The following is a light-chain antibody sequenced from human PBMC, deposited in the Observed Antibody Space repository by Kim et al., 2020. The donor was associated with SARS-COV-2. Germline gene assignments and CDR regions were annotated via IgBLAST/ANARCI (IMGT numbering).Light chain of an antibody. V-gene: IGKV3-15*01. J-gene: IGKJ1*01. Sequence: VSPGEKASLSCKARQTVGSDLAWYQRKPRQAPRLLIYGSYPRATGSPARFSGSGSGTEFTLTISSLQSEDFVVYYCHQYNNWPRTFGQGTKVDIK. CDR2: GSY. CDR3: HQYNNWPRT. CDR1: QTVGSD.